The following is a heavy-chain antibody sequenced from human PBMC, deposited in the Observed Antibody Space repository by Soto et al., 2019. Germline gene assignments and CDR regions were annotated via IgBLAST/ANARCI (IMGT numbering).Heavy chain of an antibody. CDR2: MNPSSGNT. J-gene: IGHJ6*02. D-gene: IGHD6-13*01. V-gene: IGHV1-8*01. Sequence: QVQLVQSGAEVKKPGASVKVSCKASGYTFTSYDINWVRQATGQGLEWMGWMNPSSGNTGYAQKFQGRVTITRTTSISTAYMELSSLRSEDTAVYYCAGEYRSSWYGMSYYYYGMDVWGQGTTVAVSS. CDR3: AGEYRSSWYGMSYYYYGMDV. CDR1: GYTFTSYD.